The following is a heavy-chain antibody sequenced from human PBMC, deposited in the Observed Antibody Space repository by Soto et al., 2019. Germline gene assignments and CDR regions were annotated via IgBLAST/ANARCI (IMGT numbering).Heavy chain of an antibody. CDR1: AFSLSTGGVG. J-gene: IGHJ6*02. CDR2: IYWDDDK. CDR3: IQSRCGGDCLQSYASYYYYGMDV. D-gene: IGHD2-21*02. Sequence: QITLKESGPTLVKPTQTLTLTCTFSAFSLSTGGVGVGWIRQPPGKALEWLALIYWDDDKRYSPSLRSRLTITKDPSKNQLVLTMTNMDPVDTATYYCIQSRCGGDCLQSYASYYYYGMDVWGQGTTVTVSS. V-gene: IGHV2-5*02.